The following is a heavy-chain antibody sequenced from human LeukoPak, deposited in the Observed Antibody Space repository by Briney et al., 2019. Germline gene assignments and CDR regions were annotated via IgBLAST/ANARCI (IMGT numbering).Heavy chain of an antibody. CDR3: EKRIPERGSWCYFDY. D-gene: IGHD6-13*01. J-gene: IGHJ4*02. CDR2: ITVSGGNT. CDR1: GFTLTSYA. V-gene: IGHV3-23*01. Sequence: GGSLRPSCAASGFTLTSYAMSWVRQAPRKGLEWVSAITVSGGNTYYTTSVKGRFTISRDNSKNTLYLQMNSLRVEDTAVYYCEKRIPERGSWCYFDYWGQGTRVTVPS.